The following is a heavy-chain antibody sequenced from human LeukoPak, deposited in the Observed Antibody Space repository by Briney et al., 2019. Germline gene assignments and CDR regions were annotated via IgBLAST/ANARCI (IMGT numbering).Heavy chain of an antibody. CDR1: GFTFDDFA. D-gene: IGHD6-19*01. J-gene: IGHJ6*02. Sequence: GRSLRLSCAASGFTFDDFAMHWVRQAPGKGLEWVSGISWNSGKIGYADSVKGRFTISRDNSKNTLYLQMNSLRAEDTAVYYCAREGAVALYGMDVWGQGTTVTVSS. V-gene: IGHV3-9*01. CDR2: ISWNSGKI. CDR3: AREGAVALYGMDV.